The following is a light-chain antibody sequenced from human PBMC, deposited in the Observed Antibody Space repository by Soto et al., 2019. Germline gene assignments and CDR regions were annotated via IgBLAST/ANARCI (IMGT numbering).Light chain of an antibody. J-gene: IGKJ1*01. CDR3: QQYNSYPWT. CDR2: KAS. Sequence: DIQMTQAPSTLSASVGDRVTITCRDSQSISRGLAWYQQKPGKAPKLLIYKASSLESGVPSRFNGSGSGKDFTLTISSLQPDDFATYYCQQYNSYPWTFGQGTKVQIK. CDR1: QSISRG. V-gene: IGKV1-5*03.